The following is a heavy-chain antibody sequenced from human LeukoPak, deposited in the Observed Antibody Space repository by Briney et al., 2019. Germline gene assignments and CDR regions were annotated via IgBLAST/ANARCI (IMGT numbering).Heavy chain of an antibody. CDR2: IYYSGST. Sequence: PSETLSLTCTVSGGSISSYYWSWIRQPPGKGLEWIGYIYYSGSTNSNPSLKSRVTISVDTSKNQFSLKLSSVTAADTAVYYCAREVYGAAIDYWGQGTLVTVSS. CDR1: GGSISSYY. V-gene: IGHV4-59*01. D-gene: IGHD4-17*01. CDR3: AREVYGAAIDY. J-gene: IGHJ4*02.